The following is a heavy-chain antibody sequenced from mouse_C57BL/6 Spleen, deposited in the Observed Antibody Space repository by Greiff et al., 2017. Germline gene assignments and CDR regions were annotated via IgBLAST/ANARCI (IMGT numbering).Heavy chain of an antibody. CDR1: GYTFTSYW. J-gene: IGHJ2*01. V-gene: IGHV1-69*01. D-gene: IGHD2-4*01. CDR2: IDPSDSYT. Sequence: QVQLQQPGAELVMPGASVKLSCKASGYTFTSYWMHWVKQRPGQGLEWIGEIDPSDSYTNYNQKFKGKSTLTVDKSSSTAYMQLSSLTSEDSAVYYCAREEPMIKGFFDYWGQGTTLTVSS. CDR3: AREEPMIKGFFDY.